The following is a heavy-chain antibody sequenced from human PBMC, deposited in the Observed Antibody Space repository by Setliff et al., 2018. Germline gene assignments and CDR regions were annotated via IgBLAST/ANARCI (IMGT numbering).Heavy chain of an antibody. Sequence: PSETLSLTCAVSGASINSGTYYWSWIRQPAGKGLEWVGRLHTSGSTTYNPSLQSRVTISVDTSRNQFSLKLSSVTAADTAVYYCRFWSGYYKNDYWGQGTLVTVSS. J-gene: IGHJ4*02. V-gene: IGHV4-61*02. D-gene: IGHD3-3*01. CDR1: GASINSGTYY. CDR2: LHTSGST. CDR3: RFWSGYYKNDY.